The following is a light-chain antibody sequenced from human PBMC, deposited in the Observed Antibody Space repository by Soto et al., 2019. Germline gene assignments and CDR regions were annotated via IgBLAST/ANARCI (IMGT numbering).Light chain of an antibody. CDR3: SAWDDSLSGWV. CDR2: EVT. Sequence: QSALTQPPSVSGSPGQSVTISCTGTSSDVDNYNRVSWYQQPPGTAPKLMIYEVTNRPSGVPDRFSGSKSGNTASLTISGLQAEDEADYYCSAWDDSLSGWVFGGGTKVTVL. J-gene: IGLJ3*02. CDR1: SSDVDNYNR. V-gene: IGLV2-18*01.